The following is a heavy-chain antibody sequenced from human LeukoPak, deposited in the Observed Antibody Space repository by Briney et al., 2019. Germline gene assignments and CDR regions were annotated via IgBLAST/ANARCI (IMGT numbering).Heavy chain of an antibody. J-gene: IGHJ3*02. D-gene: IGHD1-26*01. CDR3: ARTTIVGATAFPGAFDI. Sequence: ASETLSLTCAVSGYSISSSNWWGWIRQPPGKGRESIGYIYYSGSTYYNPSLKSRVTMSVDTSKNQFSLKLSSVTAVDTAVYYCARTTIVGATAFPGAFDIWGQGTMVTVSS. V-gene: IGHV4-28*01. CDR2: IYYSGST. CDR1: GYSISSSNW.